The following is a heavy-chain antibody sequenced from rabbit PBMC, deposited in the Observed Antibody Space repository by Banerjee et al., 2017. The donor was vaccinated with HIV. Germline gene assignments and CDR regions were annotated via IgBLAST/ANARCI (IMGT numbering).Heavy chain of an antibody. CDR3: AREDISVWGFNL. CDR1: GFDISSYN. D-gene: IGHD4-1*01. V-gene: IGHV1S25*01. CDR2: INTGGSA. J-gene: IGHJ4*01. Sequence: QEQLKETGGGLVQPEGSLTLTCNASGFDISSYNMQWVRQSPGKGLESIGFINTGGSAYYASWVNGRFSISKTSSTKVTLQRTSLTAADTATYFCAREDISVWGFNLWGPGTLVTVS.